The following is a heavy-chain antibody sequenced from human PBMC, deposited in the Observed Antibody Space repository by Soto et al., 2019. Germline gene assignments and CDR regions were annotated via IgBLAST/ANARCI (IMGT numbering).Heavy chain of an antibody. D-gene: IGHD6-19*01. V-gene: IGHV1-69*06. CDR3: AGSETAGHRGFDI. CDR2: IIPTFGTA. CDR1: GGTFSSSA. J-gene: IGHJ3*02. Sequence: ASVKVSCKASGGTFSSSAMNWLRQAPGQGPEWMGGIIPTFGTANYIEKFRGRVTITADTSTSTAYMEVSSLTSEDTAMYFCAGSETAGHRGFDIWGQGTMVTVSS.